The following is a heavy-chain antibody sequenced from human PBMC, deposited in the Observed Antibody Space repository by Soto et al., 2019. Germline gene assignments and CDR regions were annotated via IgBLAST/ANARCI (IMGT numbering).Heavy chain of an antibody. J-gene: IGHJ4*02. CDR1: GFTFGDYA. V-gene: IGHV3-49*04. CDR3: SRDLLGGSGTYWRY. Sequence: EVQLVDSGGGLVQPGRSLRLSCTGSGFTFGDYAVSWVRQAPGKGLEWVGFMRSKAYGATTEYAASVKGRFSISRDDSKRVAYLQMNSLKIEDTAFYYCSRDLLGGSGTYWRYGGQGTLVTVSS. D-gene: IGHD3-10*01. CDR2: MRSKAYGATT.